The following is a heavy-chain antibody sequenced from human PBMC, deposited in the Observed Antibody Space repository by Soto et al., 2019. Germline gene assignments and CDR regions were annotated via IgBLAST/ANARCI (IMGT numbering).Heavy chain of an antibody. Sequence: EVQLVESGGGLVQPGGSLRLSCAASGFTFSLYSMRWVRQAPGKGLEWVSYISRSSTGIHYPDSVKSRFTISRDDATNSMHLQMNSLRDGDTAVYYCARAVTWGLDVWGQGTTVSISS. J-gene: IGHJ6*02. D-gene: IGHD3-10*01. CDR2: ISRSSTGI. CDR1: GFTFSLYS. CDR3: ARAVTWGLDV. V-gene: IGHV3-48*02.